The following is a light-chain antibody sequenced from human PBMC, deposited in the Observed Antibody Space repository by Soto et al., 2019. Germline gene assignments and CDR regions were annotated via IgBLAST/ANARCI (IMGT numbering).Light chain of an antibody. Sequence: QSVLTQPPSASGTPGQRVTISCSGSSSNIGSNAVNWYQQFPGTAPKLLIYTDNQRPSGVPDRLSGSKSGTSASLAISGLQSEDEADYFCAAWDGSLNAYVFGTGTKLTVL. CDR3: AAWDGSLNAYV. V-gene: IGLV1-44*01. CDR2: TDN. J-gene: IGLJ1*01. CDR1: SSNIGSNA.